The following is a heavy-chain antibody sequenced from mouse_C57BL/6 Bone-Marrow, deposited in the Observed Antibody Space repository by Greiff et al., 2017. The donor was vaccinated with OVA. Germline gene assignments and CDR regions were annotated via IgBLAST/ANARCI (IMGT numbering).Heavy chain of an antibody. CDR3: ARHGGWYFDV. J-gene: IGHJ1*03. V-gene: IGHV2-6-1*01. Sequence: VKLVESGPGLVAPSPSLSITCTVSGFSLTSSGVHWVRQPPGKGLEWLVVIWSDGSTTYNSALKSRLSISKDNSKSQVFLKMNSLQTDDTAMYYCARHGGWYFDVWGTGTTVTVSS. CDR1: GFSLTSSG. CDR2: IWSDGST.